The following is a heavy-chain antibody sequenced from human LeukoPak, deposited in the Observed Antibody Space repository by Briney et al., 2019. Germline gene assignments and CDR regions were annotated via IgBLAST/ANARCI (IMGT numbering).Heavy chain of an antibody. CDR1: GGSISSYY. J-gene: IGHJ4*02. CDR2: IYYSGNT. D-gene: IGHD6-19*01. CDR3: ASRYSSGWYEDY. V-gene: IGHV4-59*01. Sequence: SETLSLTCTVSGGSISSYYWSWIRQPPGKGLEWIGYIYYSGNTNYNPSLKSRVTISVDTSKNQFSLKLSSVAAADTAVYYCASRYSSGWYEDYWGQGTLVTVSS.